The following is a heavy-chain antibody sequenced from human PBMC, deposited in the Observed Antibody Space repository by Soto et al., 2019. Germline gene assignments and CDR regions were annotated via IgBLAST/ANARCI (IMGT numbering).Heavy chain of an antibody. D-gene: IGHD2-8*01. Sequence: VASVKVSCKASGGTFSSYAISWVRQAPGQGLEWMGGIIPIFGTANYAQKFQGRVTITADESTSTAYMELSSLRSEDTAVYYCARRRIRYCTNGVCAYYFDYWGQGTMVTVYS. CDR2: IIPIFGTA. CDR3: ARRRIRYCTNGVCAYYFDY. CDR1: GGTFSSYA. V-gene: IGHV1-69*13. J-gene: IGHJ4*02.